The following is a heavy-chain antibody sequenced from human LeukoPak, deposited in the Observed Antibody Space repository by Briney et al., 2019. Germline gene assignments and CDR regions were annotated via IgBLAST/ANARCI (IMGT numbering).Heavy chain of an antibody. V-gene: IGHV4-39*01. CDR1: GGSISSSSYY. J-gene: IGHJ4*02. CDR2: IYYSGST. D-gene: IGHD3-22*01. Sequence: PSETLSLTCTVSGGSISSSSYYWGWIRQPPGKGLEWIGSIYYSGSTYHNPSLKSRVTISVDTSKNQFSLKLSSVTAADTAVYYCARISYYDSRGPRDYWGQGTLVTVSS. CDR3: ARISYYDSRGPRDY.